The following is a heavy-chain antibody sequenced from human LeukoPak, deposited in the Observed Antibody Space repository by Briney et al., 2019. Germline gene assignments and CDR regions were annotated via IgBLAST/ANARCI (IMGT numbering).Heavy chain of an antibody. CDR1: GGPINSHY. CDR3: ASRPADTTWYGVFDY. D-gene: IGHD3-10*01. V-gene: IGHV4-59*11. Sequence: SETLSLTCSVSGGPINSHYWSWLRQPPGKRLEWIGYIFNGGSTEYNPSFRSRVTISVDTSRDQFFLRLGSVTAADTAIYYCASRPADTTWYGVFDYWSQGTLVTVSS. CDR2: IFNGGST. J-gene: IGHJ4*02.